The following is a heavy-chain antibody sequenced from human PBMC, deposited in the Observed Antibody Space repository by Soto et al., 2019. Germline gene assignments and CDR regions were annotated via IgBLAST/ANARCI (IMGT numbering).Heavy chain of an antibody. J-gene: IGHJ6*02. Sequence: ASVKVSCKASGYTFTSYDINWVRQATGQGLEWMGWMIPINGNTDYAQKFQGRVTITTDESTSTAYMELSSLRSEDTAVYYCARTDIVLVPVSYYYYGMDVWGQGTTVTVSS. CDR2: MIPINGNT. CDR3: ARTDIVLVPVSYYYYGMDV. CDR1: GYTFTSYD. V-gene: IGHV1-8*03. D-gene: IGHD2-2*01.